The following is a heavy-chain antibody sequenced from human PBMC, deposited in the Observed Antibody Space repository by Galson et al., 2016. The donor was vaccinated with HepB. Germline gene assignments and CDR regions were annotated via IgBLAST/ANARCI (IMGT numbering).Heavy chain of an antibody. V-gene: IGHV1-46*01. J-gene: IGHJ4*02. CDR2: INPSDDST. Sequence: SVKVSCKASGYTFTSYYMHWVRQAPGQGLEWMGIINPSDDSTSYAQKFQGRVTMTRDTSTSTVYMELSSLRSENTAVYFCAKGGDTSARLFRRDMPFDYSGQGTQVTVSS. CDR3: AKGGDTSARLFRRDMPFDY. CDR1: GYTFTSYY. D-gene: IGHD6-6*01.